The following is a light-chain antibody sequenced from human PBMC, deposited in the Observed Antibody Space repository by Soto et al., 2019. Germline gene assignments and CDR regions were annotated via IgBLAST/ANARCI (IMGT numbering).Light chain of an antibody. CDR1: SSNIGSNC. Sequence: QSLLTQPPSASGTPGQRVTISCSGSSSNIGSNCVYWYQQRPGTAPKLLIYRNNQRPSGVPDRFSGSKSGTSASLAISWLRSEDEADYYCAAWDDSLSGYVFGTGTE. CDR3: AAWDDSLSGYV. V-gene: IGLV1-47*01. J-gene: IGLJ1*01. CDR2: RNN.